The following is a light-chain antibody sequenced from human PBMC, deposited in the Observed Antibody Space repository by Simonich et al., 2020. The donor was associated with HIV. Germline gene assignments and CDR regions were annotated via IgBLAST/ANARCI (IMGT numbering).Light chain of an antibody. CDR2: GAS. Sequence: EIVMTQSPATLSVFPGERPTLSCRTSQSVAINLAWYQQKPGQAPRLLIYGASSRATGIPARFSGSGFGTQFTLTISSMQSEDFAVYYCQQYNNWPSPFTFGPGTKVDIK. J-gene: IGKJ3*01. CDR3: QQYNNWPSPFT. CDR1: QSVAIN. V-gene: IGKV3-15*01.